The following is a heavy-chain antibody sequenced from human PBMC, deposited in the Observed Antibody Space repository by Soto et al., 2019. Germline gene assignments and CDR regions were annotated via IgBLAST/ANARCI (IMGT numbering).Heavy chain of an antibody. CDR2: IKSKEDGGTI. V-gene: IGHV3-15*01. CDR1: GFTFASAW. Sequence: EVQLVESGGGLVKPGESLRLSCVASGFTFASAWMNWVRQAPGKGLEWIGRIKSKEDGGTIDYAAPMKDRFIITRNDLKNTLYLQINSLQTGDTCVYYCTWVSAMLDWGQGTLVTVSS. CDR3: TWVSAMLD. J-gene: IGHJ4*02. D-gene: IGHD2-8*01.